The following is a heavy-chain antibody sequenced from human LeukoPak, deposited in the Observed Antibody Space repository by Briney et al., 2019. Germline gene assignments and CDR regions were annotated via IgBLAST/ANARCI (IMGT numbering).Heavy chain of an antibody. V-gene: IGHV3-48*01. J-gene: IGHJ6*03. CDR1: GFTFSSYS. CDR3: ARDLPTYYDFWSGYFWNYMDV. Sequence: GGSLRLSCAASGFTFSSYSMNWVRQAPGKGLEWVSYISSSSSTIYYADSVKGRFTISRDNAKNSLYLQMNSLRAEDTAVYYCARDLPTYYDFWSGYFWNYMDVWGKGTTVTVSS. D-gene: IGHD3-3*01. CDR2: ISSSSSTI.